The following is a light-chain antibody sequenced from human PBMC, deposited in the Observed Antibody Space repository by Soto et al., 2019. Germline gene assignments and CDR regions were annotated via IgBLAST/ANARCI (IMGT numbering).Light chain of an antibody. V-gene: IGLV2-23*02. CDR1: SSDVGSYNL. CDR2: EVS. Sequence: QSALTQPPSASGSPGQSITISCTGTSSDVGSYNLVSWYQQHPGKAPKLMIYEVSKRPSGVSNRFSGSKSGNTASLTISGLQAEDEADYYCCSYAGSSTDVFGTGTKLTVL. J-gene: IGLJ1*01. CDR3: CSYAGSSTDV.